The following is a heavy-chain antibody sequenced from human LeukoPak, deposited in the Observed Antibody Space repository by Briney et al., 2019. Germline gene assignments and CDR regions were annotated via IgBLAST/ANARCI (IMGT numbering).Heavy chain of an antibody. D-gene: IGHD5-12*01. CDR2: IYTSGST. CDR3: AREIRLSGYLGSFYYYMDV. CDR1: GGSISSGGYY. V-gene: IGHV4-61*02. J-gene: IGHJ6*03. Sequence: SETLSLTCTVSGGSISSGGYYWSWIRQPAGKGLEWIGRIYTSGSTKYNPSLKSRVTISVDTSKNQFSLKLSSVTAADTAVYYCAREIRLSGYLGSFYYYMDVWGKGTTVTVSS.